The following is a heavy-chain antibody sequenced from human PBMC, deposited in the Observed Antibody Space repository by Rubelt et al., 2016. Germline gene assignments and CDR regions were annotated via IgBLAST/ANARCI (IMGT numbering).Heavy chain of an antibody. CDR3: ARDRAGGSVDY. Sequence: EVQLLDSGGGLVQPGGSLTLSCSASGFKFNNYVMHWVRQHPEKGLVWVSRVSHDGTIPHYADYVKGRFTISRDNAKNTVHLQMTSRGVEVTAVYYWARDRAGGSVDYWGQGTLVTVSS. V-gene: IGHV3-74*01. J-gene: IGHJ4*02. CDR1: GFKFNNYV. CDR2: VSHDGTIP. D-gene: IGHD3-16*01.